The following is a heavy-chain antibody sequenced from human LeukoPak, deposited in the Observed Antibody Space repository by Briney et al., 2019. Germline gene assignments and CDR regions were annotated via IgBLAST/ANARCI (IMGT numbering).Heavy chain of an antibody. Sequence: GGSLRLSCAASGLTFSNAWMSWVRQAPGKGLEWVGRIKSKTDGGTTDYAAPVKGRFTISRDDSKNTLYLQMNSLKTEDTAVYYCTTDPSGSYSLFDYWGQGTLVTVSS. D-gene: IGHD1-26*01. CDR3: TTDPSGSYSLFDY. CDR1: GLTFSNAW. J-gene: IGHJ4*02. CDR2: IKSKTDGGTT. V-gene: IGHV3-15*01.